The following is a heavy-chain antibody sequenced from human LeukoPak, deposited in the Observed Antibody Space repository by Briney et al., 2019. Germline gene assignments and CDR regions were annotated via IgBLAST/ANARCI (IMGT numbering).Heavy chain of an antibody. J-gene: IGHJ5*02. CDR3: AKDSSPDMVREWGNWFDP. D-gene: IGHD3-10*01. Sequence: PGGSLRLSCAASEFTFDDYAMHWVRQAPGKGLEWVSLISVDGGSTYYADSVKGRFTISRDNSKNSLYLQMNSLRTEDTALYYCAKDSSPDMVREWGNWFDPWGQGTLVTVSS. CDR1: EFTFDDYA. CDR2: ISVDGGST. V-gene: IGHV3-43*02.